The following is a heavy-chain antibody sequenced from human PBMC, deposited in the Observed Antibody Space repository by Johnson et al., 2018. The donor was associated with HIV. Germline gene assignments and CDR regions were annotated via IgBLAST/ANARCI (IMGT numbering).Heavy chain of an antibody. Sequence: GGTAEYVASVKGRFTISRDDSKSIAYLQRNSLKTEDTAVYYCTTDYIVVGAYDIWGQGTIVTVSS. J-gene: IGHJ3*02. D-gene: IGHD2-21*01. CDR3: TTDYIVVGAYDI. CDR2: GGTA. V-gene: IGHV3-49*02.